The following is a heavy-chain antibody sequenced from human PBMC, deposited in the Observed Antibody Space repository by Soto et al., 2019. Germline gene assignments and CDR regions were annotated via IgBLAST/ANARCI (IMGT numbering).Heavy chain of an antibody. D-gene: IGHD3-22*01. CDR2: IYYSGST. CDR3: ARAPYYYDSSGYYAALDAFDI. Sequence: PSETLSLTCTVSGGSISSGDYYWSWIRQPPGKGLEWIGYIYYSGSTYYNPSLKSRVTISVDTSKNQFSLKLSSVTAADTAVYYCARAPYYYDSSGYYAALDAFDIWGQGTMVTVSS. V-gene: IGHV4-30-4*01. J-gene: IGHJ3*02. CDR1: GGSISSGDYY.